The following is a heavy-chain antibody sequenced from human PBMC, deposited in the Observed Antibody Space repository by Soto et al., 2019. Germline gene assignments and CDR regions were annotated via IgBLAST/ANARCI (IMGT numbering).Heavy chain of an antibody. CDR1: GYAFTSYA. D-gene: IGHD3-16*02. CDR2: INAGNGNT. J-gene: IGHJ4*02. V-gene: IGHV1-3*01. CDR3: ARGTVEVIVDY. Sequence: ASVKVSCKASGYAFTSYAMHWVRQAPGQRLEWMGWINAGNGNTKYSQKFQGRVTITRDTSASTAYMELSSLRSEDTAVYYCARGTVEVIVDYWGQGTLVTVSS.